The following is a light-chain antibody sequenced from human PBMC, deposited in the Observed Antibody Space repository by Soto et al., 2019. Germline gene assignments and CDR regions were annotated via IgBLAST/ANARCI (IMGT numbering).Light chain of an antibody. V-gene: IGKV1-13*02. CDR3: PHFNTDPIP. CDR1: QDIRSA. CDR2: DVL. Sequence: AIQLTQSPSSLSASVGDRVTITCRASQDIRSALAWYQQKPGKPPKLLIFDVLSLQSVVPSRFSGSGSGTDFTPTTSTLQPQDFTPYTSPHFNTDPIPSAKGTRL. J-gene: IGKJ5*01.